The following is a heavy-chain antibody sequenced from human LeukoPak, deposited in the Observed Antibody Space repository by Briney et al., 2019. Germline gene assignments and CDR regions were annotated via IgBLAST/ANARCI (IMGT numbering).Heavy chain of an antibody. V-gene: IGHV4-31*03. D-gene: IGHD1-26*01. CDR3: ASGALRMHSFNI. CDR2: IYYSGST. Sequence: PSETLSLTCTVSGGSISSGGYYWSWIRQHPGKGLEWIGYIYYSGSTYYNPSLKSRVTISVDTSKNQFSLKLSSVTAADTAVYYCASGALRMHSFNIWGQGTMVAVSS. J-gene: IGHJ3*02. CDR1: GGSISSGGYY.